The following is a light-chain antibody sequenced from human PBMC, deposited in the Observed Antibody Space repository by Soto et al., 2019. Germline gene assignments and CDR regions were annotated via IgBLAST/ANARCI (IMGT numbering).Light chain of an antibody. Sequence: QSVLTQPASVSGSPGQSITISCTGTSSDVGSYNYVSWYQQHPGKAPKLMIYDVNNWPSGFSNRFSGSKSGNTASLTISGLQAEDEADYFCSSYTTTTTRVFGTGTKVTV. J-gene: IGLJ1*01. CDR3: SSYTTTTTRV. CDR1: SSDVGSYNY. V-gene: IGLV2-14*01. CDR2: DVN.